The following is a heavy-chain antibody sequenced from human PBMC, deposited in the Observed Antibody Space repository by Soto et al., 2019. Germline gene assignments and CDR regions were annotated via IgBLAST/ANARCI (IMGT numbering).Heavy chain of an antibody. V-gene: IGHV3-33*01. CDR3: ARDSSFRGVGARGNAFDI. Sequence: QVQLVESGGGVVQPGRSLRLSCAASGFTFSSYGMHWVRQAPGKGLEWVAVIWYDGSNKYYADSVKGRFTISRDNSKNTLYRHMTRLGAEDTAVYYCARDSSFRGVGARGNAFDIWGQGTMVTVSS. CDR2: IWYDGSNK. D-gene: IGHD1-26*01. CDR1: GFTFSSYG. J-gene: IGHJ3*02.